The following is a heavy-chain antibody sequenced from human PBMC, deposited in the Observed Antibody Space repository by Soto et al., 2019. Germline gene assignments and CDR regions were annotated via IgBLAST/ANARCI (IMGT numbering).Heavy chain of an antibody. J-gene: IGHJ4*02. CDR3: AKDIWRGIFGVVIALNY. CDR2: IIPIFGTA. D-gene: IGHD3-3*01. V-gene: IGHV1-69*01. Sequence: QVQLVQSGAEVKKPGSSVKVSCKASGGTFSSYAIGWVRQAPGRGLEWMGGIIPIFGTANYAQEFQGRVTITADESTNTAYMELSSLRSEDTAVYYCAKDIWRGIFGVVIALNYWGQGTLVTVSS. CDR1: GGTFSSYA.